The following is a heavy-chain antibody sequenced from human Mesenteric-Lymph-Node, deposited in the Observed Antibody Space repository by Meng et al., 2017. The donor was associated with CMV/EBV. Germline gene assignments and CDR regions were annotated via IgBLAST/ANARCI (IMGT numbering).Heavy chain of an antibody. D-gene: IGHD1-26*01. CDR2: ITSTSSYM. CDR3: ARSIVGATHDF. Sequence: SCAASGFSFSSYSMNWVRQAPGKGLEWVSSITSTSSYMYYADSVKGRFTISRDNAKNSLYLQMDSLRADDTAVYYCARSIVGATHDFWGQGTLVTVSS. V-gene: IGHV3-21*01. CDR1: GFSFSSYS. J-gene: IGHJ4*02.